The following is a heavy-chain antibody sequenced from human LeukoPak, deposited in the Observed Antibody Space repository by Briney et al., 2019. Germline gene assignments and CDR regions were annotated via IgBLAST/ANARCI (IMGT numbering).Heavy chain of an antibody. CDR2: IDYSGST. CDR1: GGSISGYY. J-gene: IGHJ4*02. V-gene: IGHV4-59*01. Sequence: PSETLSLSCTVSGGSISGYYWNWIRQPPGKGLEWIGYIDYSGSTNYNPSLKSRVTISIDTSKNQFSLRLSSVTAADSAVYYCARGFDFKPTYFDYWGQGTLVTVSS. CDR3: ARGFDFKPTYFDY. D-gene: IGHD5-12*01.